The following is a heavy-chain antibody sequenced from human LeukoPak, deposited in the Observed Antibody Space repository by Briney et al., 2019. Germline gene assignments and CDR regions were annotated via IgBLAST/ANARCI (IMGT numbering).Heavy chain of an antibody. V-gene: IGHV4-30-4*01. D-gene: IGHD2-2*01. CDR2: IYYSGGT. CDR3: ARALGYCSSTSCPPGWNWFDP. Sequence: SETLSLTCTVSGGSISSGDYYWSWIRQPPGKGLEWIGYIYYSGGTYYNPSLKSRVTISVDTSKNQFSLKLSSVTAADTAVYYCARALGYCSSTSCPPGWNWFDPWGQGTLVTVSS. CDR1: GGSISSGDYY. J-gene: IGHJ5*02.